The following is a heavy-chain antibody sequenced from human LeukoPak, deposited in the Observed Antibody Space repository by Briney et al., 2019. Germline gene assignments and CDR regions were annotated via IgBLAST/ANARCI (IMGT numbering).Heavy chain of an antibody. CDR2: MNPNSGNT. J-gene: IGHJ6*03. CDR3: ARQQQLGPYYNHYMDV. V-gene: IGHV1-8*01. D-gene: IGHD6-13*01. Sequence: ASVKVSCKASGYTFTNFDINWVRQATGQGLEWMGWMNPNSGNTGYAQTFQGRVTMTRNTSISTAYMELSSLRSEDTAVYYCARQQQLGPYYNHYMDVWGKGTTVTISS. CDR1: GYTFTNFD.